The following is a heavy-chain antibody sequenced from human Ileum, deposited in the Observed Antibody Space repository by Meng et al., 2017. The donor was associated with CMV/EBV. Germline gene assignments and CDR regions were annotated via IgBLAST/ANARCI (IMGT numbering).Heavy chain of an antibody. V-gene: IGHV4-30-4*01. Sequence: GVSTTRGGYYWSWIRQSPGKDLEWVGYIYHTGNTHYDPSLKNRVTISVDTSKNQYSLKLTSVTAADAAVYYCAGGLIAFGGSVLDSWGQGSLVTVSS. CDR3: AGGLIAFGGSVLDS. J-gene: IGHJ4*02. D-gene: IGHD3-16*01. CDR2: IYHTGNT. CDR1: GVSTTRGGYY.